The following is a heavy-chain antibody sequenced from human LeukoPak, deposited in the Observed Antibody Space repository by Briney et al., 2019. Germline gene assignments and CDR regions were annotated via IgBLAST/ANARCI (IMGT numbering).Heavy chain of an antibody. J-gene: IGHJ4*02. D-gene: IGHD5-18*01. CDR2: IYTSGST. V-gene: IGHV4-4*07. Sequence: SETLSLTCTVSGGSISSYYWNWIRQPAGKGLEWIGRIYTSGSTSYNASLKSRVTMSVDTSKNQFSLRLSSVTAADTAVYYCARDVGGYNYGYSLDYWGQGTLVSVSS. CDR3: ARDVGGYNYGYSLDY. CDR1: GGSISSYY.